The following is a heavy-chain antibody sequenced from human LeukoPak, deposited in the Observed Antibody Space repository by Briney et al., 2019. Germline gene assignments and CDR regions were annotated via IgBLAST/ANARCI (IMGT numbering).Heavy chain of an antibody. CDR2: ISGSGGTT. CDR1: GFTFSSYA. D-gene: IGHD5-18*01. Sequence: GGSLRLSCAASGFTFSSYAMSWVRQPPGKGLEWVSAISGSGGTTYYADSVKGRFTISRDNSKNTLYLQMNSLRAEDTAVYYCAKGGHDSYGTYFDYWGQGALVTVSS. CDR3: AKGGHDSYGTYFDY. V-gene: IGHV3-23*01. J-gene: IGHJ4*02.